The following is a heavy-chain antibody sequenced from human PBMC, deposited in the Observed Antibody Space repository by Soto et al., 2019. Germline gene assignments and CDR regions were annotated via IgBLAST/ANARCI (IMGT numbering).Heavy chain of an antibody. CDR3: ARDGYCSGGSCYSVPVFDY. D-gene: IGHD2-15*01. Sequence: QVQLVESGGGVVQPGRSLRLSCAASGFTFSSYGMHWVRQAPGKGLAWVAVIWYDGSNKNYADSVKGRFTISRDNSKNTLYLQMNSLRAEDTAVYCCARDGYCSGGSCYSVPVFDYWGQGTLVTVSS. CDR2: IWYDGSNK. CDR1: GFTFSSYG. J-gene: IGHJ4*02. V-gene: IGHV3-33*01.